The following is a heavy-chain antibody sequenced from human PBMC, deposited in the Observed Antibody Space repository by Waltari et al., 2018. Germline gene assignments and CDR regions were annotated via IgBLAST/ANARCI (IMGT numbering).Heavy chain of an antibody. D-gene: IGHD3-10*01. CDR2: IYYTGST. Sequence: QVQLQESGPGLVKPSETLSLTCAVSGYSISSLHYWGWIRQPPGKGLEWIGSIYYTGSTFYNPSFKSRVSMSVDTSNNQFSLKLSSVTAADTAVYFCATLPNYGSGTYAGYWGQGILVIVSS. V-gene: IGHV4-38-2*01. CDR3: ATLPNYGSGTYAGY. J-gene: IGHJ4*02. CDR1: GYSISSLHY.